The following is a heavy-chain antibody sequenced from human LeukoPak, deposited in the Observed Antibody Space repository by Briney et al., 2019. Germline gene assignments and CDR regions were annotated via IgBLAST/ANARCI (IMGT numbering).Heavy chain of an antibody. D-gene: IGHD6-19*01. CDR2: ISYAGSTE. Sequence: GGSLGLSCAASGFTFSSYGMHWVRQAPGKGLEWVAVISYAGSTEYYADSVKGRFTISRDNSKNTLYLQINSLRAEDTAVYYCTKEPIPVAGGYYFDYWGQGTLVTVSS. J-gene: IGHJ4*02. CDR1: GFTFSSYG. CDR3: TKEPIPVAGGYYFDY. V-gene: IGHV3-30*18.